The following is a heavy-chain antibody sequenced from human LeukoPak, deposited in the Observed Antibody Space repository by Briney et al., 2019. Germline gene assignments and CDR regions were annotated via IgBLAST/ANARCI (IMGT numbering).Heavy chain of an antibody. CDR3: TKERRRDDILTGSFSD. V-gene: IGHV3-30*02. CDR1: GLTFSSYA. CDR2: IRYDERNK. Sequence: GGSLRLSCAASGLTFSSYAMHWVRHAPSKGLEWVTFIRYDERNKYYAESVKGRFTISRDNSKNTLYLQMNSLRAEDTAVYYCTKERRRDDILTGSFSDWGQGILVTVSS. D-gene: IGHD3-9*01. J-gene: IGHJ4*02.